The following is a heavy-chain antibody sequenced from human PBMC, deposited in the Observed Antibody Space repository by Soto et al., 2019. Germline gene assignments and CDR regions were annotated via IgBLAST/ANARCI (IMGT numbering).Heavy chain of an antibody. D-gene: IGHD3-3*01. CDR1: GFTFSSYW. Sequence: PGGSLRLSCAASGFTFSSYWMHWVRQAPGKGLVWVSRINSDGSSTSYADSVKGRFTISRDNAKNTLYLQMNSLRAEDTAVYYCARDPLSYYDFWSGYYPDYCGQGTLVTVSS. CDR3: ARDPLSYYDFWSGYYPDY. V-gene: IGHV3-74*01. J-gene: IGHJ4*02. CDR2: INSDGSST.